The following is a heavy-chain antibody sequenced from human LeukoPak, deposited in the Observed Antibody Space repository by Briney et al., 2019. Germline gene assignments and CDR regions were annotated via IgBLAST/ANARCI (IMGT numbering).Heavy chain of an antibody. CDR3: ARDYRGGGDYDDYYYYYMDV. CDR2: ISWNSGSI. CDR1: GFTFDDYA. D-gene: IGHD4-17*01. J-gene: IGHJ6*03. V-gene: IGHV3-9*01. Sequence: SGGSLRLSCAASGFTFDDYAMHWVRQAPGKGLEWVSGISWNSGSIGYADSVKGRFTISRDNAKNSLYLQMNSLRAEDTAVYYCARDYRGGGDYDDYYYYYMDVWGKGTTVTISS.